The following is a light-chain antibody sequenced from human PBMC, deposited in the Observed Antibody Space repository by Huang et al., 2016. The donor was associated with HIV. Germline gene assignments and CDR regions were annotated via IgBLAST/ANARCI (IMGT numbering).Light chain of an antibody. V-gene: IGKV1-6*01. CDR2: AAS. Sequence: AIQMTQSPSSLSASVGDRVTITCRASQDIRNDLVWYQQKPVKAPKFLIYAASNLQNGVPSRFSGSGSGTFFTLTISSLQPEDFATYYCLQDYSYPRTFGQGTKVEVK. CDR1: QDIRND. J-gene: IGKJ1*01. CDR3: LQDYSYPRT.